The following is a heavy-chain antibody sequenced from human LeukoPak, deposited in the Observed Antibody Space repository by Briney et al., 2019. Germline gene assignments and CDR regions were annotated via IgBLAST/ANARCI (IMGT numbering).Heavy chain of an antibody. Sequence: SVKVSCKASGGTFSSYAISWVRQAPGQGLEWMGGIIPIFGTANYAQKFQGRVTITTDESTSTAYMELSSLRSEDTAVYYCARSVITMVRGVIPYYFDYWGQETLVTVSS. D-gene: IGHD3-10*01. CDR3: ARSVITMVRGVIPYYFDY. V-gene: IGHV1-69*05. CDR2: IIPIFGTA. J-gene: IGHJ4*02. CDR1: GGTFSSYA.